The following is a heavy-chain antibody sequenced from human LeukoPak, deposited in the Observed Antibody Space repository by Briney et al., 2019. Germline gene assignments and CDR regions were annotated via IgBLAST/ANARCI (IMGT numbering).Heavy chain of an antibody. Sequence: ETLSLTCTVSDDSIGDYYWSWIRQSAGKGLEWIGRVHLSGKRDYNPSLKSRVTISVDTSKNQFSLKLSSVTAADTAVYYCARYRPTNSLDTTMVAGWFFDLWGRGTLVTVSS. CDR3: ARYRPTNSLDTTMVAGWFFDL. CDR2: VHLSGKR. V-gene: IGHV4-4*07. J-gene: IGHJ2*01. D-gene: IGHD5-18*01. CDR1: DDSIGDYY.